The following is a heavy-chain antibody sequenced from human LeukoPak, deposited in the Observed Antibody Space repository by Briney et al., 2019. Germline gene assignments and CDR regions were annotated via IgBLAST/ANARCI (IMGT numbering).Heavy chain of an antibody. D-gene: IGHD3-22*01. Sequence: GGSLRLSCATSGFTFDDYGLSWVRQAPGKGLEWVSDINWNGGSTGYADSVKGRFTISRDNSKNTLFLQMNSLRAEDTAVYYCAKGLGSSGYYFDAFDLWGQGTMVTVSS. J-gene: IGHJ3*01. CDR2: INWNGGST. CDR1: GFTFDDYG. CDR3: AKGLGSSGYYFDAFDL. V-gene: IGHV3-20*04.